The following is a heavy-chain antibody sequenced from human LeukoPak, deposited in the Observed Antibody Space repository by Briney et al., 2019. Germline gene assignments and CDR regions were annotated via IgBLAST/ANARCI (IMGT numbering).Heavy chain of an antibody. CDR2: MNSDGNSR. Sequence: SGGSLRLSCAASGFTLSSYWMHWVRQAPGKGMGWVSRMNSDGNSRTYADSVKGRFTISRDNAKNTLYLQMDSLRAEDTAVYYCARDPAPSGWYDYWGQGTLVTVSS. D-gene: IGHD6-19*01. J-gene: IGHJ4*02. CDR3: ARDPAPSGWYDY. V-gene: IGHV3-74*01. CDR1: GFTLSSYW.